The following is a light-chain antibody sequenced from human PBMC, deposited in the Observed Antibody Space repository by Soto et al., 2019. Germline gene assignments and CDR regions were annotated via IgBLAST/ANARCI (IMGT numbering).Light chain of an antibody. CDR3: QQYNSYPGT. CDR1: QSISSW. CDR2: KAS. V-gene: IGKV1-5*03. J-gene: IGKJ1*01. Sequence: DTQMTQSPFTLSASVGDRVTITCRASQSISSWLAWYQQKPGKAPKLLIYKASSLESGVPSRFSGSGSGTEFTLTISSLQPDDFATYYCQQYNSYPGTFGQGTKVDIK.